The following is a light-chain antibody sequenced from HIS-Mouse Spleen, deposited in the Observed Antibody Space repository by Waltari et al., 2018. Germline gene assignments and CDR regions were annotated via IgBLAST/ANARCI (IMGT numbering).Light chain of an antibody. CDR3: AAWDDSLSGPV. Sequence: QSVLTQPPSASGTPGQRVTIPCSGSSSNSGSNYVYGYQQTPGTAPKLLIYRNNQRPSGVPDRFSGSKSGTSASLAISGLRSEDEADYYCAAWDDSLSGPVFGGGTKLTVL. CDR1: SSNSGSNY. V-gene: IGLV1-47*01. J-gene: IGLJ3*02. CDR2: RNN.